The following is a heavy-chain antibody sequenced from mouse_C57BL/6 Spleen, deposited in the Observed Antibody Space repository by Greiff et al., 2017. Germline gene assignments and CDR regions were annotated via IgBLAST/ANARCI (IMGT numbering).Heavy chain of an antibody. CDR2: IDPSDSYT. CDR3: ASMITRAMDY. J-gene: IGHJ4*01. D-gene: IGHD2-4*01. Sequence: QVQLQQPGAELVKPGASVKLSCKASGYTFTSYWMQWVKQRPGQGLEWIGEIDPSDSYTNYNQKFKGKATLTVDTSSSTAYLQLSSLTSEDSAVYYCASMITRAMDYWGQGTSVTVSS. CDR1: GYTFTSYW. V-gene: IGHV1-50*01.